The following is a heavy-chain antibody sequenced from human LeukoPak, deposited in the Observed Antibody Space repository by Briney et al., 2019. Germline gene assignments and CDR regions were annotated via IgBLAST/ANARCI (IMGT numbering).Heavy chain of an antibody. V-gene: IGHV4-38-2*02. D-gene: IGHD1-26*01. Sequence: SETLSLTCTVSGYSISSGYYWGWIRQPPGKGLEWIGIIYHSGWTDYNPSLKSRVTISEDTSKNQFSLKLSSVTAADTAVYYCAKVRWDHRELLLALDYWGQGTLVTVSS. CDR1: GYSISSGYY. CDR3: AKVRWDHRELLLALDY. CDR2: IYHSGWT. J-gene: IGHJ4*02.